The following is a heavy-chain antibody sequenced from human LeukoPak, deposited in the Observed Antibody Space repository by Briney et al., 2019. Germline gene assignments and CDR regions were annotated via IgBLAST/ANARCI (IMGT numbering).Heavy chain of an antibody. CDR3: SRTILGY. V-gene: IGHV3-7*01. Sequence: LSGGSLRLSCAASGFTFGNFSMSWVRQAPGKGLEWVANIKEVGSDTYYVDSVKGRFTISRDNAKNSLYLEMTTLRAEDTAMYYCSRTILGYWGQGTLVTVSS. CDR1: GFTFGNFS. D-gene: IGHD3-10*02. CDR2: IKEVGSDT. J-gene: IGHJ4*02.